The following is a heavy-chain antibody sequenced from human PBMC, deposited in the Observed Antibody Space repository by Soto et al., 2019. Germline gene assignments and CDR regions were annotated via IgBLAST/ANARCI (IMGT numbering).Heavy chain of an antibody. CDR1: GGTFSNYA. CDR2: IIPIVGTG. CDR3: ARVVILVPTASPHYYYDMDV. Sequence: QVQLVQSGAEVRKPGSSVTVSCKASGGTFSNYAISWVRQAPGQGLEWMGGIIPIVGTGSYAQKFQGRVTLTADEATTTAYMELSSLRFEDTAVYYCARVVILVPTASPHYYYDMDVWGPGTTVTVSS. J-gene: IGHJ6*02. V-gene: IGHV1-69*01. D-gene: IGHD2-21*01.